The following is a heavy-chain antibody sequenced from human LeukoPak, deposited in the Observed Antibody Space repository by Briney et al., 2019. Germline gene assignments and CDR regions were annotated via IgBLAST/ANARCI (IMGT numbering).Heavy chain of an antibody. D-gene: IGHD1-14*01. V-gene: IGHV3-30*14. CDR1: GFAFTTYA. J-gene: IGHJ4*02. CDR2: TDGNNK. CDR3: AKDLIAGSPDYFDH. Sequence: GGSLRLSCVASGFAFTTYAVHWVRQAPGKGLEWVAVTDGNNKFYADSVMGRFTISSDKSTNTLYLQMNSLRPEDTAVYYCAKDLIAGSPDYFDHWAREPWLPSPQ.